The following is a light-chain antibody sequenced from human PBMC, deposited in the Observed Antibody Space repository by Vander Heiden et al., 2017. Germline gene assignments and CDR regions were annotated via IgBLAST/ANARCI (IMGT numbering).Light chain of an antibody. CDR1: QGISSY. CDR2: AAS. CDR3: QQLNSYPPELT. J-gene: IGKJ4*01. Sequence: DIQLTQSPSFLSASAGDRVTITCRASQGISSYLAWYQQKPGKAPKLLIYAASTLQSGVPSRFSGSGSGTECTLTISSLQPEDFATYYCQQLNSYPPELTFGGGTKVEIK. V-gene: IGKV1-9*01.